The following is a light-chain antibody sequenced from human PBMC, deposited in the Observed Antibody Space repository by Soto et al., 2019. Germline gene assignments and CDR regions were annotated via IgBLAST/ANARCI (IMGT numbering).Light chain of an antibody. CDR3: CSYGFAGSDYLV. J-gene: IGLJ3*02. V-gene: IGLV2-8*01. Sequence: QSALTQPPSASGSPGQSVTISCTGASSDVGGNEYVSWYQHHPGKVPKLMIFEVNKRPSGVPHRFSGSKSGNMASLTVSGLQAEDEADYYCCSYGFAGSDYLVFGGGTKVTVL. CDR1: SSDVGGNEY. CDR2: EVN.